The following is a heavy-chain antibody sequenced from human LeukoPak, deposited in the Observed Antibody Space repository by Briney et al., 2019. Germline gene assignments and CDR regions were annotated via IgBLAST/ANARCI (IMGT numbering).Heavy chain of an antibody. CDR2: INHSGST. Sequence: SETLSLTCGVAGGPFSGYYWSWIRQPPGKGLEWIGEINHSGSTNYNPYLKSRVTISLDTSKNQFSLKLSSVTAADTAVYYCARGPRNMNSYYYYMYVWGKGTTVTVSS. D-gene: IGHD1-14*01. CDR3: ARGPRNMNSYYYYMYV. V-gene: IGHV4-34*01. CDR1: GGPFSGYY. J-gene: IGHJ6*03.